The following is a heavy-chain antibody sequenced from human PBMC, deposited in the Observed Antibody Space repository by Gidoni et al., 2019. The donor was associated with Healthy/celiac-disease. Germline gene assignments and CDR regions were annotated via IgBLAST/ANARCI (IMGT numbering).Heavy chain of an antibody. V-gene: IGHV2-5*02. J-gene: IGHJ5*02. D-gene: IGHD6-13*01. CDR2: IYWDDDK. CDR1: GFSLSTSGVG. Sequence: QITLKESGPTLVKPTQTLTLTCTFSGFSLSTSGVGVGWIRQPPGKALEWLALIYWDDDKRYSPSLKSRLTITKDTSKNQVVLTMTNMDPVDTATYYCAHRRQLAWANWFDPWGQGTLVTVSS. CDR3: AHRRQLAWANWFDP.